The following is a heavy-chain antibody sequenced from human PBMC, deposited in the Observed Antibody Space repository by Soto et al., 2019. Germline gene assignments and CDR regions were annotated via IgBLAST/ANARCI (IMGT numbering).Heavy chain of an antibody. D-gene: IGHD3-16*02. CDR3: PTYDYLWGNHRYRWAY. J-gene: IGHJ4*02. CDR2: IKSETDGGTT. CDR1: GFPFNNAW. Sequence: EVQLVESGGGVVKPGGSLRLSCAASGFPFNNAWMSWVRQAPGGGLEWVARIKSETDGGTTDYAAPVEGRFTISRDDSSITLALQMKSLKTEDTAVYYCPTYDYLWGNHRYRWAYWGQGAMVTVSS. V-gene: IGHV3-15*01.